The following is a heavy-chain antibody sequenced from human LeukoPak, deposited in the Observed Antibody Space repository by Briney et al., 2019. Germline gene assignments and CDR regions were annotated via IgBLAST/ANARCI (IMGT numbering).Heavy chain of an antibody. J-gene: IGHJ5*02. CDR3: ARDTILGDCSGGSCETST. CDR1: GFTFSSYS. V-gene: IGHV3-21*01. D-gene: IGHD2-15*01. CDR2: ISRSSSYI. Sequence: GGSLRLSCAAAGFTFSSYSMKWVRQAPGKGLEWVSSISRSSSYIYYADSVKGRSTISRDNAKNSLYLQMNSLRAEDTAVYYCARDTILGDCSGGSCETSTWGQGTLVTVSS.